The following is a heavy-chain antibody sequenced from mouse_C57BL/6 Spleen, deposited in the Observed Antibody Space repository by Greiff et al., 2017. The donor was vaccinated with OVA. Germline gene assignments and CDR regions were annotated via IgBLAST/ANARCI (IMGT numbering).Heavy chain of an antibody. CDR2: IDPSDSYT. V-gene: IGHV1-50*01. CDR1: GYTFTSYW. J-gene: IGHJ2*01. Sequence: QVQLQQPGAELVKPGASVKLSCKASGYTFTSYWMQWVKQRPGQGLEWIGEIDPSDSYTNYNQKFKGKATLTVDTSSSTAYMQLSSLTSEDSAVYYCARGKGYSNPDYWGQGTTLTVSS. CDR3: ARGKGYSNPDY. D-gene: IGHD2-5*01.